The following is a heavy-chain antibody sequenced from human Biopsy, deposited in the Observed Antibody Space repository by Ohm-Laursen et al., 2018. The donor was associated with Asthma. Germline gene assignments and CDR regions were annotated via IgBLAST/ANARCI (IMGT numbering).Heavy chain of an antibody. D-gene: IGHD3-3*01. CDR3: ARGPEWSGLDI. J-gene: IGHJ6*02. V-gene: IGHV4-34*01. CDR1: GLSSSGYY. CDR2: SDHRGNT. Sequence: SQTLSLTCSMYGLSSSGYYWTWIRQPPGKGLEWIGESDHRGNTNINPTPKSRVTISKDKSANEFSLKMRSVTAADTAIYYCARGPEWSGLDIWGQGTTVTVSS.